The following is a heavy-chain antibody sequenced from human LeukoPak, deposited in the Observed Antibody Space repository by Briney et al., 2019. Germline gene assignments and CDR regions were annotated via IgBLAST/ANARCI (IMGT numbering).Heavy chain of an antibody. CDR2: IYHSGST. J-gene: IGHJ5*02. CDR1: GGSISSGGYY. D-gene: IGHD3-3*01. Sequence: SQTLSLTCTVSGGSISSGGYYWSWIRQPPGKGLEWIGYIYHSGSTYYNPSLKSRVTISVDRSKNQFSLKLSSVTAADTAVYYCARGAPLGVVIMTLNWFDPWGQGTLVTVSS. V-gene: IGHV4-30-2*01. CDR3: ARGAPLGVVIMTLNWFDP.